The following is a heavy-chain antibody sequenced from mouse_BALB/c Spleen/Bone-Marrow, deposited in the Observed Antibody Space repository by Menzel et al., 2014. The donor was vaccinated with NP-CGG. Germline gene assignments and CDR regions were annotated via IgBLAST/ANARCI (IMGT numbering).Heavy chain of an antibody. CDR2: IRSKSNNYAT. CDR3: VRQNYDYAWFAY. Sequence: EVHLVESGGGLVQPKGSSKLSCAASGFTFNTYAMNWVRQAPGKGLEWVARIRSKSNNYATYYADSVKDRFTISRDDSQSMLYLQMNNLKTEDTAMYYCVRQNYDYAWFAYWGQGTLVTVSA. CDR1: GFTFNTYA. J-gene: IGHJ3*01. D-gene: IGHD2-4*01. V-gene: IGHV10-1*02.